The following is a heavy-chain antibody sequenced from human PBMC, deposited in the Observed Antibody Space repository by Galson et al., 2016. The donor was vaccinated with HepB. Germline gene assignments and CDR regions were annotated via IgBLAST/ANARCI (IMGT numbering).Heavy chain of an antibody. D-gene: IGHD1-1*01. CDR3: TRHEQSGTNYY. J-gene: IGHJ4*02. CDR1: GFTFSASA. V-gene: IGHV3-73*01. CDR2: IRSRSNAYAT. Sequence: SLRLSCAASGFTFSASAIHWVRQAAGKGPEWLGRIRSRSNAYATTYSASVKGRFTISREDSKSTAYLQMTGLKTEDTATYYCTRHEQSGTNYYWGQGTLVTVSS.